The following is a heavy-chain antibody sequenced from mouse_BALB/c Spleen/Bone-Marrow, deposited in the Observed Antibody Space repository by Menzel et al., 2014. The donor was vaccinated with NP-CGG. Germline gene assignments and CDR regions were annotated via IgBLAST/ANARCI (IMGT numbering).Heavy chain of an antibody. D-gene: IGHD1-1*01. J-gene: IGHJ4*01. Sequence: EVKLLESGPELVKPGASVKMSCKASGYTFTSYVMHWVKQKPGQGLEWIGYINPYNDGTKYNEKFKGKATLTSDKSSSTAYMELSSLTTEDSAVYYWSRWGINYYYGSSPYAMDYWGQGTSVTVSS. CDR2: INPYNDGT. CDR1: GYTFTSYV. CDR3: SRWGINYYYGSSPYAMDY. V-gene: IGHV1-14*01.